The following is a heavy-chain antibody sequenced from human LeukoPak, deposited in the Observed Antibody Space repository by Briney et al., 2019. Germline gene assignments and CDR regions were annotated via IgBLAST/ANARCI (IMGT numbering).Heavy chain of an antibody. J-gene: IGHJ4*02. CDR2: TSGSGGST. CDR3: AKVRGVYCSSPACYYYDA. D-gene: IGHD2-2*01. CDR1: GFTFSSYA. Sequence: LWGSLRLSCAASGFTFSSYAMSWVRQAPGKGLEWVSATSGSGGSTYYADSVKGRFTISRDNSNDTVYLQLSSLRAEDSALYYCAKVRGVYCSSPACYYYDAWGQGTPVTVSS. V-gene: IGHV3-23*01.